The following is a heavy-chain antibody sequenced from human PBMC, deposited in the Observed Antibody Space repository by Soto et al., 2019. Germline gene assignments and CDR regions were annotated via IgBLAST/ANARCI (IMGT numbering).Heavy chain of an antibody. V-gene: IGHV3-21*01. CDR2: IRSSSSYI. CDR3: ARVAEV. Sequence: GGSLRLSCAASGFTFSSYSMNWVRQAPGKGLEWVSSIRSSSSYINYADSVKGRFTVSRDNAKKSLYLQMNSLRAEDTAVYYCARVAEVWGQGTLVTVSS. J-gene: IGHJ4*02. CDR1: GFTFSSYS.